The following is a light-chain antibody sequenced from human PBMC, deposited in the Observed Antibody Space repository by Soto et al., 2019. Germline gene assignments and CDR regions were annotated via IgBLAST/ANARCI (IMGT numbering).Light chain of an antibody. Sequence: EIVLTQSPGTLSLSPGERATLSCRASQSVNSSFLAWYQQKPGQAPRILIYGASSRATGIPDRFSGSGSGTDFTLTISRLKPEDFAVYYCQQYGSSPRTFGQGTKVESK. CDR3: QQYGSSPRT. V-gene: IGKV3-20*01. CDR1: QSVNSSF. CDR2: GAS. J-gene: IGKJ1*01.